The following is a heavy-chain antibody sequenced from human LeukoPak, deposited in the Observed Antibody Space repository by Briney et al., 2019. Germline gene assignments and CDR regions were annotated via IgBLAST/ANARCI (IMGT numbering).Heavy chain of an antibody. CDR3: ARVRYDSGWYDY. CDR2: ITTGGSSI. V-gene: IGHV3-48*04. D-gene: IGHD6-19*01. J-gene: IGHJ4*02. CDR1: GFTFSAYA. Sequence: PGGSLRLSCAASGFTFSAYAMTWVRQAAGKGLECVSHITTGGSSISYADSVKGRFTISRDNAKNSLYLQMNSLRAEDSAVYYCARVRYDSGWYDYWGQGALVTVSS.